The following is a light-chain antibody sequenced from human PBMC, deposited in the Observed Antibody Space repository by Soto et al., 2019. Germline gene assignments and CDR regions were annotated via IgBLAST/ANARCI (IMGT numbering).Light chain of an antibody. J-gene: IGKJ5*01. CDR3: QQLNSYPRVT. V-gene: IGKV1-9*01. CDR1: QGISSY. CDR2: AAS. Sequence: DIQLTQSPSFLSASVGDRVTITCRASQGISSYLAWYQQKPGKAPKLLIYAASTLQSGVPSRFSGSGSGTEFTLTISSLQPADFATDYCQQLNSYPRVTFGQGTRLEIK.